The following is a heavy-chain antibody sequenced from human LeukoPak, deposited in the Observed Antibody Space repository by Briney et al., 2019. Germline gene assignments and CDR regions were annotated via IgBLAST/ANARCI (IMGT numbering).Heavy chain of an antibody. D-gene: IGHD6-13*01. V-gene: IGHV4-34*01. J-gene: IGHJ4*02. CDR3: AIPGYSSSWYSY. CDR2: INHSGST. Sequence: PSETLSLTCAVYGGSFSGYYWSWIRQPPGKGLEWIGEINHSGSTNYNPSLKSRVTISVDTSKNQFSLKLSSVTAADTAVYYCAIPGYSSSWYSYWGQGTLVTVSS. CDR1: GGSFSGYY.